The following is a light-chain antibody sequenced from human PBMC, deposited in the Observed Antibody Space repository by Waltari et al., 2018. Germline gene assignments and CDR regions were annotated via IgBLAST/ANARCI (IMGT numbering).Light chain of an antibody. V-gene: IGLV2-14*03. CDR3: SSYSSSSTYVV. J-gene: IGLJ2*01. CDR2: DVS. CDR1: SSDVGGYNY. Sequence: QSALTQPASVSGSPGQSITISCTGTSSDVGGYNYVSWYKQHPGKAPKLKIYDVSNRPSGVSNRFSGSKSGNTASLTISGLQAEDGADYYCSSYSSSSTYVVFGGGTKLTVL.